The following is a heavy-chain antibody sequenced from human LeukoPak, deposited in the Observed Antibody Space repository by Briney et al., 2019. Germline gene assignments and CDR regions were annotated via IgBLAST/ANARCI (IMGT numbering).Heavy chain of an antibody. CDR2: IYTSGTP. Sequence: PSETLSLTCTVSGASISSYSWTWIRQPAGKGLEWIGHIYTSGTPNYNPSLKSRVTMSVDTSKNQFSLKLSSVTAADTAVYYCARAPNYGDYGGCVDYWGQGTLVTVSS. D-gene: IGHD4-17*01. V-gene: IGHV4-4*07. J-gene: IGHJ4*02. CDR1: GASISSYS. CDR3: ARAPNYGDYGGCVDY.